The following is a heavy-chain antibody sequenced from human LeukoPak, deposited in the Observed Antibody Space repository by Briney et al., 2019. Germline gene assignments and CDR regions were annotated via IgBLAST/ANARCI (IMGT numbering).Heavy chain of an antibody. CDR1: GITFSSYG. CDR3: AKDWGQRGVGASLGH. D-gene: IGHD1-26*01. J-gene: IGHJ4*02. V-gene: IGHV3-30*02. Sequence: GSLRLSCAASGITFSSYGMHWGRQAPGKGLGWGAFIRYDGSNKYYADSVMGRFAISRDNSKNTVDLQINSLRYEDTAIYYCAKDWGQRGVGASLGHWGQGTLVIVSS. CDR2: IRYDGSNK.